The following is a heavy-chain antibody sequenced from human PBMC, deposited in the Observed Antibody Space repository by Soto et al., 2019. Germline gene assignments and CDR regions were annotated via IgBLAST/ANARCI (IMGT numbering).Heavy chain of an antibody. Sequence: SETLSLTCTVSGGSISSSSYYWGWIRQPPGKGLEWIGSIYYSGSTYYNPSLKSRVTISVDTSKNQFSLKLSSVTAADTAVYYCARANYDILTGRPPYYYYYMDVWGKGTTVTVSS. V-gene: IGHV4-39*01. CDR3: ARANYDILTGRPPYYYYYMDV. D-gene: IGHD3-9*01. CDR2: IYYSGST. CDR1: GGSISSSSYY. J-gene: IGHJ6*03.